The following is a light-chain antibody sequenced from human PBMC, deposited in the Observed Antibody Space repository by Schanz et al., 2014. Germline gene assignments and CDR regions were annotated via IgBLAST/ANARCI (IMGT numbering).Light chain of an antibody. V-gene: IGLV2-14*01. Sequence: QSALTQPRSVSGSPGQSVTISCTGTSSDVGGYNYVSWYQQHPGKAPKLMIYDVSNRPSGVSNRFSGSKSGNTASLTISGLQAEDEADYYCNSYTSSSTLHVFGTGTKLTVL. J-gene: IGLJ1*01. CDR3: NSYTSSSTLHV. CDR2: DVS. CDR1: SSDVGGYNY.